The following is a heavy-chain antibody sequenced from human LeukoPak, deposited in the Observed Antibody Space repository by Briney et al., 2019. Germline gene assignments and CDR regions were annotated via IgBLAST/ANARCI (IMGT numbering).Heavy chain of an antibody. CDR3: AKDTTAWWYHRAYMNV. CDR2: ISGSGDKT. D-gene: IGHD2-15*01. V-gene: IGHV3-23*01. CDR1: GFSLSTYA. J-gene: IGHJ6*03. Sequence: GSLRLSCAASGFSLSTYALSWVRQAPGGGLEWVAAISGSGDKTYHADSVKGRFTISKNNSENRLSLQMDSLRAEDTAVYFCAKDTTAWWYHRAYMNVWGKGTTVTVSS.